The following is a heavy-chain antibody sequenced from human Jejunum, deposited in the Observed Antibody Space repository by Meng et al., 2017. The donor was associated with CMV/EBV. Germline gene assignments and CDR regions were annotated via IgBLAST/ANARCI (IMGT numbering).Heavy chain of an antibody. D-gene: IGHD6-19*01. CDR3: ARDPSNTSGRYAYFDY. V-gene: IGHV1-18*01. CDR2: ISCYNGDT. J-gene: IGHJ4*02. CDR1: GYTFTHHG. Sequence: QLPLVQVGAEVKKPGDSVRVSCKASGYTFTHHGISWIRQAPGQGLEWMGWISCYNGDTNYAQKLQGRVTMTTDTSTNTAYMDLRGLRSDDTAVYYCARDPSNTSGRYAYFDYWGQGTLVTVSS.